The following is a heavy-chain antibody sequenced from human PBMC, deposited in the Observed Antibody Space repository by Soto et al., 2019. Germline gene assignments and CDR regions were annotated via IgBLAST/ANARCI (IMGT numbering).Heavy chain of an antibody. V-gene: IGHV3-23*01. J-gene: IGHJ4*02. CDR2: ISGSGGST. CDR3: AKAQWLLGGDYFDS. CDR1: GFTFSSYA. Sequence: QPGGSLRLSCAASGFTFSSYAMSWVRQAPGKGLEWVSAISGSGGSTYYADSVKGRFTISRDISRNTLYLEMNNLRAEDTAMYYCAKAQWLLGGDYFDSWGQGALVIVSS. D-gene: IGHD6-19*01.